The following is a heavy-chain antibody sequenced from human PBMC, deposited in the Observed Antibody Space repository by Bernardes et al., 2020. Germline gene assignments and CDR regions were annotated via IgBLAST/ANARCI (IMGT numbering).Heavy chain of an antibody. Sequence: SGTTLSKPTQTLTLTCPFSGFLLTPGGVGVGWVRQPPGKALEWLAVIYWDDDKRYSPSLKSRLTITKDPSNTQVVLTMTNMDPVDTATYFCAHTRYGAFREVGDYWGQGTLVTVSS. CDR3: AHTRYGAFREVGDY. CDR2: IYWDDDK. J-gene: IGHJ4*02. V-gene: IGHV2-5*02. CDR1: GFLLTPGGVG. D-gene: IGHD4-17*01.